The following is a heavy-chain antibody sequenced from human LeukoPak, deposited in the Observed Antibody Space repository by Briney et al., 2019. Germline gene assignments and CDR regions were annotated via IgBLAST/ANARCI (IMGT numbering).Heavy chain of an antibody. V-gene: IGHV4-4*07. CDR3: ARGLAAAASYYYYYHYMDV. Sequence: SETLSLTSTVSSGSISSYYWSWIRQPAGQGLEWIGRTYTSGSTNYNPSLKSRATMSVDTSKNQFSLKLSSVTAADTAVYYCARGLAAAASYYYYYHYMDVWGKGTTVTVSS. CDR1: SGSISSYY. CDR2: TYTSGST. J-gene: IGHJ6*03. D-gene: IGHD6-13*01.